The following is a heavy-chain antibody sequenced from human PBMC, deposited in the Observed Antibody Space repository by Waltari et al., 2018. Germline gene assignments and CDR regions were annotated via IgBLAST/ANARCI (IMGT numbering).Heavy chain of an antibody. V-gene: IGHV3-23*01. J-gene: IGHJ4*02. Sequence: EVHLLGSGGGLAQPGGYLRLCCAASGFTFISYAMSWVRRAPGKGLEWVSGISDSGVITKYADSVKGRFTVSRDNSKNTVFLQLNSLRAEDTAIYYCARHLYSIDYLELGNWGQGTQVTVSS. CDR1: GFTFISYA. D-gene: IGHD3-22*01. CDR2: ISDSGVIT. CDR3: ARHLYSIDYLELGN.